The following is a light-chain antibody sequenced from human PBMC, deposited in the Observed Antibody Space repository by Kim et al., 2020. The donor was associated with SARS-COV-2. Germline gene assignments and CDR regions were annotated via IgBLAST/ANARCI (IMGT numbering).Light chain of an antibody. J-gene: IGKJ4*01. CDR1: QDISNY. Sequence: DIQMTQSPSSLSASVGDRVTITCQASQDISNYLNWYQQKPGKVPKLLIYDASNLETGVPSRFSGSGSGTDFTFTISSLQPEDIATYYCQQCDNLPLTFGGGTKVDIK. V-gene: IGKV1-33*01. CDR2: DAS. CDR3: QQCDNLPLT.